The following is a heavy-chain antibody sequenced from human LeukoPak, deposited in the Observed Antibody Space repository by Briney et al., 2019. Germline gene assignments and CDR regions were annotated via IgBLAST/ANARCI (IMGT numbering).Heavy chain of an antibody. CDR1: GYTFTSYD. CDR2: MNPNTAKA. J-gene: IGHJ4*02. D-gene: IGHD3-9*01. V-gene: IGHV1-8*01. Sequence: ASVTLSFTASGYTFTSYDITWVRQATGQGLERMGWMNPNTAKAGYSQKFQGRVTMTSNTSISTAYMELSSLRSEDTAVYYCARVARRTYDWLSRPDYFDYWGQGTLVTVSS. CDR3: ARVARRTYDWLSRPDYFDY.